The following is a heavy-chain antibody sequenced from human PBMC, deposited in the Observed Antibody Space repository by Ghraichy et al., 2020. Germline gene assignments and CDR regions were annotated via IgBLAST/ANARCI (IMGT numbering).Heavy chain of an antibody. CDR3: ARAMVQGDKYYFDY. CDR1: GFTFSSYS. CDR2: ISSSSNTI. V-gene: IGHV3-48*02. D-gene: IGHD3-10*01. Sequence: GGSLRLSCAASGFTFSSYSMNWVRQAPGKGLEWVSYISSSSNTIYYADSVKGRFTISRDNAKNSLYLQMNSLRDEDTAVYYCARAMVQGDKYYFDYWGQGSLVTVSS. J-gene: IGHJ4*02.